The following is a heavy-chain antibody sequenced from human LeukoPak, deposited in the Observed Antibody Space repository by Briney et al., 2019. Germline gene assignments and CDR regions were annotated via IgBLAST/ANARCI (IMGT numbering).Heavy chain of an antibody. J-gene: IGHJ4*02. CDR3: ARHRGSGSPYFDY. CDR1: GGSISSYY. CDR2: IYYSGNT. V-gene: IGHV4-59*08. D-gene: IGHD3-10*01. Sequence: TSSETLSLTCTVSGGSISSYYWSWIRQPPGKGLEWIGYIYYSGNTKYNPSLKSRVTMTVDTSTNQFSLKLSSVTAADTAVYYCARHRGSGSPYFDYWGQGTLVTVSS.